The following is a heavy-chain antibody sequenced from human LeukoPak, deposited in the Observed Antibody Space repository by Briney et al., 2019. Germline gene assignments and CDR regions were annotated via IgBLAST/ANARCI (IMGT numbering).Heavy chain of an antibody. D-gene: IGHD2-21*02. Sequence: GGSLRLSCAASGFTFSSYAMSWVRQGPGKGLEWVSGISGSGDNTYYADSVKGRYTISRDNSKNTPYLQMNTLRAEDTAVYYCVKDWSDEAKCGADCLEYWGQGTLVTVSS. J-gene: IGHJ4*02. CDR1: GFTFSSYA. V-gene: IGHV3-23*01. CDR2: ISGSGDNT. CDR3: VKDWSDEAKCGADCLEY.